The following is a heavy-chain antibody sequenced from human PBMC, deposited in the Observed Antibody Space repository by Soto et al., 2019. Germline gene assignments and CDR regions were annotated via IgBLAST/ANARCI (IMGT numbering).Heavy chain of an antibody. CDR3: ARGSRRTFDY. V-gene: IGHV3-21*01. Sequence: EVQLVESGGGLVKPGGSLRLSCAASGFTFSDFTMNWVRQAPGKGLQWVSSISSGGSFISYADSVRGRFTISRDNAKHSVYLQVDSLRAEDTAVFFCARGSRRTFDYWGQGTLVTVSS. D-gene: IGHD6-13*01. J-gene: IGHJ4*02. CDR1: GFTFSDFT. CDR2: ISSGGSFI.